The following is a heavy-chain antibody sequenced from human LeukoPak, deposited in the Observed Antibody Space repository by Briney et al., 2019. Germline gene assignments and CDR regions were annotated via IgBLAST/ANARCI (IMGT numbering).Heavy chain of an antibody. CDR2: ISCSNGNT. Sequence: ASVKVSCKASGYTFSSSVISWVRQAPGQGLEWMGWISCSNGNTNYAQKLQGRVTMTTDTSTSTAYMELRSLRSDDTAVYYCASGVRKVDYWGQGTLVTVSS. CDR1: GYTFSSSV. CDR3: ASGVRKVDY. D-gene: IGHD1-1*01. V-gene: IGHV1-18*01. J-gene: IGHJ4*02.